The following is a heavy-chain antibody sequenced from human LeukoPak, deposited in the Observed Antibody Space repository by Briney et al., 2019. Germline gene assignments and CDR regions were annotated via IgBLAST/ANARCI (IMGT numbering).Heavy chain of an antibody. J-gene: IGHJ6*02. CDR2: INHSGST. D-gene: IGHD1-26*01. CDR3: AREGGGSYGMDV. Sequence: SETLSLTCAVYGGPFSGYYWSWIRQPPGKGLEWIGEINHSGSTNYNPSLKSRVTISVDKSKNQFSLKLSSVTAADTAVYYCAREGGGSYGMDVWGQGTTVTVSS. V-gene: IGHV4-34*01. CDR1: GGPFSGYY.